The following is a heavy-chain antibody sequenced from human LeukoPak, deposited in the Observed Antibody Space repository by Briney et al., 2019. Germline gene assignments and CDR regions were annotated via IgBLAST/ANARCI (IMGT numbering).Heavy chain of an antibody. CDR2: ISGSGGST. CDR1: GFTFSSYA. Sequence: GGSPRLSCAASGFTFSSYAMSWVRQAPGKGLEWVSAISGSGGSTYYADSVKGRFTISRDNSKDTLYLQMNSLRAEDTAVYYCALTYNSSWYFAFWGQGTLVTVSS. V-gene: IGHV3-23*01. CDR3: ALTYNSSWYFAF. J-gene: IGHJ4*02. D-gene: IGHD6-13*01.